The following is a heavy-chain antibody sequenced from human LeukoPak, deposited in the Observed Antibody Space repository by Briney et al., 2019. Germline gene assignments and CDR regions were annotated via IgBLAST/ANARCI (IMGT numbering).Heavy chain of an antibody. CDR3: ARSTLGYCSGGSCSWFDP. V-gene: IGHV4-4*07. J-gene: IGHJ5*02. D-gene: IGHD2-15*01. CDR1: GGSISTYY. Sequence: SETLSLTCTDSGGSISTYYWSWIRQPAGKGLEWIGRIYISGSTNYNPSLKSRVSMSVDTSKNHVSLKLSSVTAADTAVYYCARSTLGYCSGGSCSWFDPWGQGTLVTVSS. CDR2: IYISGST.